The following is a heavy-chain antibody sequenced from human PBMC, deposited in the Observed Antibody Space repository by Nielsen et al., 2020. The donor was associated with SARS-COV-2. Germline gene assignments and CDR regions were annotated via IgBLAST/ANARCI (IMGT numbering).Heavy chain of an antibody. CDR1: GFTFSDYY. V-gene: IGHV3-11*01. CDR2: ISSSGSTI. CDR3: ARVDPSGDLRDYFDY. Sequence: GESLKISCAASGFTFSDYYMSWIRQAPGKGLEWVSYISSSGSTIYYADSVKGRFTISRDNAKNSLYLQMNSLRAEDTAVYYCARVDPSGDLRDYFDYWGQGTLVTVSS. J-gene: IGHJ4*02. D-gene: IGHD4-17*01.